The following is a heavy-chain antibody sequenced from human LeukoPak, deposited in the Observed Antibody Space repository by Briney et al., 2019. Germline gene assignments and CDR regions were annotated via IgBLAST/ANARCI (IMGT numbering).Heavy chain of an antibody. V-gene: IGHV1-2*02. J-gene: IGHJ4*02. CDR1: GYTFTGYY. CDR2: INPNSGGT. Sequence: ASVKVSCKASGYTFTGYYIHWVRQAPGQGLEWMGWINPNSGGTYYAQSFQDRVTMTRDTSISTAYMELSRLRSDDTAVYYCARAALGVWFGEPLGCPTEYWGQGTLVTVSS. D-gene: IGHD3-10*01. CDR3: ARAALGVWFGEPLGCPTEY.